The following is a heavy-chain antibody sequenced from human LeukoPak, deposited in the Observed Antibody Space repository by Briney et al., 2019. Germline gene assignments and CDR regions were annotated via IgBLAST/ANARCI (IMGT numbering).Heavy chain of an antibody. CDR1: GGSFGAYF. V-gene: IGHV4-4*07. CDR3: ARGGPMTTVTRKYNWFDP. J-gene: IGHJ5*02. CDR2: IYSSGST. D-gene: IGHD4-11*01. Sequence: SETLSLTCTVSGGSFGAYFWNWIRQPAGKGLEWVGRIYSSGSTTYNPSVKSGVTMSVDTSMKQFSLKLSSVTAADTAVYYCARGGPMTTVTRKYNWFDPWGQGTLVTVSS.